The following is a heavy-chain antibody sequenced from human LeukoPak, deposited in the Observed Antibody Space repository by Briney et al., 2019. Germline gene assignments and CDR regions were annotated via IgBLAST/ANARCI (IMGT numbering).Heavy chain of an antibody. D-gene: IGHD2-15*01. J-gene: IGHJ3*02. CDR3: ARGGPVGYCSGGSCYSDFDI. CDR2: INPNSGGT. CDR1: GYTFTGYY. Sequence: GASVKVSCKASGYTFTGYYMHWVRQAPGQGLEWMGWINPNSGGTNYAQKFQGWVTMTRDTSISTAYMELSRLRSDDTAVYYCARGGPVGYCSGGSCYSDFDIWGQGTMVTVSS. V-gene: IGHV1-2*04.